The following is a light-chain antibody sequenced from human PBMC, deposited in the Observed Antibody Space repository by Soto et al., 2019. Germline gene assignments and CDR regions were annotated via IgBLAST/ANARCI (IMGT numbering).Light chain of an antibody. Sequence: QSALTQPRSVSGSPGQSVTISCTGTSSDVGGYNYVSWYQQHPGKAPKLMIYDVSKRPSGVPDRFSGSKSGNTASLTISGLQAEDEADYCCCSYAGSYTYVFGTGPKVTVL. CDR3: CSYAGSYTYV. J-gene: IGLJ1*01. V-gene: IGLV2-11*01. CDR2: DVS. CDR1: SSDVGGYNY.